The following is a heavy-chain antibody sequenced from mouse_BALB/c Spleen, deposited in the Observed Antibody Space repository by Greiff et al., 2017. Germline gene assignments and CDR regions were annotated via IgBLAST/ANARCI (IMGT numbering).Heavy chain of an antibody. J-gene: IGHJ4*01. V-gene: IGHV5-9-4*01. CDR2: ISSGGSYT. Sequence: EVQLVESGGGLVKPGGSLKLSCAASGFTFSSYAMSWVRQSPEKRLEWVAEISSGGSYTYYPDTVTGRFTISRDNAKNTLYLEMSSLRSEDTAMYYCARVGNYTYYAMDYWGQGTSVTVSS. CDR1: GFTFSSYA. CDR3: ARVGNYTYYAMDY. D-gene: IGHD2-1*01.